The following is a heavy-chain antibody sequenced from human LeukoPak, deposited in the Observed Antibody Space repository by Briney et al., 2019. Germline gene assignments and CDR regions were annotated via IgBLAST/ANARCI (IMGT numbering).Heavy chain of an antibody. J-gene: IGHJ4*02. D-gene: IGHD3-16*02. CDR2: INPNSGGT. CDR3: ARVVMITFGGVIVTTKPFDY. Sequence: ASVKVSCKASGYTFTGYYMHWVRQAPGQGLEGMGWINPNSGGTNYPQKFQARGTMTSDTSISTAYMELSRLRSDDTAVYYCARVVMITFGGVIVTTKPFDYWGQGTLVTVSS. V-gene: IGHV1-2*02. CDR1: GYTFTGYY.